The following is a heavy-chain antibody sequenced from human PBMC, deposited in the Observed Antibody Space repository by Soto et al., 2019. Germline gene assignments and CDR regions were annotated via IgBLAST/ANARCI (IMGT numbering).Heavy chain of an antibody. V-gene: IGHV1-3*01. CDR2: INAGNGNT. CDR3: ARGASLYWYFDL. J-gene: IGHJ2*01. CDR1: GYTFTSYA. Sequence: QVQLVQSGAEVKKPGASVKVSCKASGYTFTSYAMHWVRQAPGQRLEWMGWINAGNGNTKYSQTFQGRVTITRDTSASTAYMELSSLRSEDTAVYYCARGASLYWYFDLWGRGTLVTVSS.